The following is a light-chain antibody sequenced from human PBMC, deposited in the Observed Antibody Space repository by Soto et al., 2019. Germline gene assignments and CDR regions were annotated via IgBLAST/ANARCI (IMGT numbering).Light chain of an antibody. J-gene: IGLJ2*01. V-gene: IGLV1-40*01. Sequence: QSVLTQPPSVSGAPGQSVTISCTGSSSNIGAGYDVHWYQQFPGTAPKLLIYANSNRPSGVPDRFSGSKSDTSASLAITGLQAEDEADYYCQSNDSSLRGVFGGGTKLTVL. CDR2: ANS. CDR1: SSNIGAGYD. CDR3: QSNDSSLRGV.